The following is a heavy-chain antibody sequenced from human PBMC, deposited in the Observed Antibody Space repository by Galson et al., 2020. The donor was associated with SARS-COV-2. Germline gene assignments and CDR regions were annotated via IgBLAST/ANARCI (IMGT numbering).Heavy chain of an antibody. V-gene: IGHV4-31*03. J-gene: IGHJ6*02. CDR3: ARDRGYCSGGSCYSGYYYGMDV. CDR2: IYYSGST. Sequence: ASETLSLTCTVSGGSISSGGYYWSWIRQHPGKGLEWIGYIYYSGSTYYNPSLKSRVTISVDTSKNQFSLKLSSVTAADTAVYYCARDRGYCSGGSCYSGYYYGMDVWGQGTTVTVSS. D-gene: IGHD2-15*01. CDR1: GGSISSGGYY.